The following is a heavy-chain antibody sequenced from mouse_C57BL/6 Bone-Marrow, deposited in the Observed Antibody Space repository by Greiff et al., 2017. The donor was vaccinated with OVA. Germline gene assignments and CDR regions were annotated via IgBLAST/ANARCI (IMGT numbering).Heavy chain of an antibody. Sequence: EVQLQQSGPELVKPGASVKISCKASGYSFTGYYMNWVKQSPEKSLEWIGEINPSTGGTTYNQKFKAKATLTVDKSSSTAYMQLKSLTSEDSAVYYCARGGSSGPAWFAYWGQGTLVTVSA. J-gene: IGHJ3*01. D-gene: IGHD3-2*02. CDR1: GYSFTGYY. CDR2: INPSTGGT. V-gene: IGHV1-42*01. CDR3: ARGGSSGPAWFAY.